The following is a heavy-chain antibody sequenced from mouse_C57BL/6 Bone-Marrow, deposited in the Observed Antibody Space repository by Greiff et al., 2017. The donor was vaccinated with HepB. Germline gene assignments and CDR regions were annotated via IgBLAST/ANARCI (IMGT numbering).Heavy chain of an antibody. Sequence: EVKVVESGGGLVQPGGSLKLSCAASGFTFSDYYMYWVRQTPEKRLEWVAYISNGGGSTYYPDTVKGRFTISRDNAKNTLYLQMSRLKSEDTAMYYCARHYHAGMDYWGQGTSVTVSS. CDR2: ISNGGGST. V-gene: IGHV5-12*01. CDR1: GFTFSDYY. CDR3: ARHYHAGMDY. J-gene: IGHJ4*01.